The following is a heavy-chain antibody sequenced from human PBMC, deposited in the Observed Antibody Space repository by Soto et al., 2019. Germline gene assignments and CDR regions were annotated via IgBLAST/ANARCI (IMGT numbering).Heavy chain of an antibody. CDR3: AKAIRFLDMALDN. J-gene: IGHJ4*02. V-gene: IGHV3-23*01. Sequence: EVHLLESGGNLVQPGGSLRLSCAASGFTFSSYAMSWVRQAPGKGPEWVSSISGSGDVRHYADSVKGRFTISRDNSKNTLWLQMNSLRAEDTAVYYCAKAIRFLDMALDNWGQGALVTVSS. D-gene: IGHD3-9*01. CDR2: ISGSGDVR. CDR1: GFTFSSYA.